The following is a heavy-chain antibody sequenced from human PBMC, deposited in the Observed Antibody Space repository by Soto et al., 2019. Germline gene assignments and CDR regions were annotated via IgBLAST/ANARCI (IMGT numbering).Heavy chain of an antibody. CDR1: GGSFSGYY. CDR3: ARGVGATRYGFDY. D-gene: IGHD1-26*01. V-gene: IGHV4-34*01. Sequence: SETLSLTCAVYGGSFSGYYWTWIRQPPGTGLEWIGEINHNGSTNYNPSLKSRVTISVDKSKNQFSLKLSAVTAADTAVYYCARGVGATRYGFDYWGQGTLVTVSS. CDR2: INHNGST. J-gene: IGHJ4*02.